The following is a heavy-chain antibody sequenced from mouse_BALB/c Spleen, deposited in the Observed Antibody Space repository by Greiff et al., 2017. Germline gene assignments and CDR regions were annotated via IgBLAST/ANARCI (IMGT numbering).Heavy chain of an antibody. V-gene: IGHV5-6*01. J-gene: IGHJ2*01. CDR3: ERQRTGTFDD. D-gene: IGHD4-1*01. CDR1: GFTFSSYG. Sequence: VQRVESGGDLVKPGGSLKLSCAAPGFTFSSYGMSWVRQTPDKRLEWVATISSGGSYTYYPDSVKGRFTISRDNAKNTLNLQMSSLKSEDTAMDYSERQRTGTFDDWGQGTTLTVAS. CDR2: ISSGGSYT.